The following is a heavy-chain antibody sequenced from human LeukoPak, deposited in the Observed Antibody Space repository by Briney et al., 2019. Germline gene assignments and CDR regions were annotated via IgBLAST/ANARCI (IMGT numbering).Heavy chain of an antibody. V-gene: IGHV3-7*01. CDR2: MKPDGSEK. Sequence: PRGGPRISPSAPWFTFCRFLVKCGRPASGEGGGGVANMKPDGSEKNYVDSVEGRFTISRDNAKNTLYLQMNSLRAEDTAVYYCARDSVDTAMIDYWGQGTLVTVSS. CDR3: ARDSVDTAMIDY. CDR1: WFTFCRFL. D-gene: IGHD5-18*01. J-gene: IGHJ4*02.